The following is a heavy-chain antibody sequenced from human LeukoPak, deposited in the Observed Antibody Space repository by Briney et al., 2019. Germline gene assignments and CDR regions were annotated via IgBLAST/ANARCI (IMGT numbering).Heavy chain of an antibody. J-gene: IGHJ3*02. D-gene: IGHD3-10*01. V-gene: IGHV4-31*11. CDR1: GGSISSGGYS. CDR2: IYDSGSS. Sequence: SETLSLTCAVSGGSISSGGYSWSWIRQHPGKGLEWIGYIYDSGSSYSNPSLKSRVTISIDTSKNQFSLMLSSVTAADTAVYYCARYYGSGKGAFDIWGQGTMVTVSS. CDR3: ARYYGSGKGAFDI.